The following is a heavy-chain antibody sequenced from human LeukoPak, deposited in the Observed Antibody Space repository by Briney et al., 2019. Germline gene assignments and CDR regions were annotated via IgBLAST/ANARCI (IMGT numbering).Heavy chain of an antibody. CDR1: GYSFTSYW. V-gene: IGHV5-51*01. CDR3: AKISDTGGYYGDY. Sequence: GESLKISCKGSGYSFTSYWIGWVRQMPGKGLEWMGIIYPGDSDTRYSPSFQGQVTISADKSISTAYLQWSSLKASDTAIYYRAKISDTGGYYGDYWGQGTLVTVSS. D-gene: IGHD3-22*01. CDR2: IYPGDSDT. J-gene: IGHJ4*02.